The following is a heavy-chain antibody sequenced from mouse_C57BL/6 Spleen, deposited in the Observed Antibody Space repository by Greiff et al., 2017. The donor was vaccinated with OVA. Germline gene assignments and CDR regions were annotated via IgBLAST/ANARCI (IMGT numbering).Heavy chain of an antibody. J-gene: IGHJ2*01. V-gene: IGHV1-62-2*01. CDR2: FYPGSGSI. CDR3: ARHEAPYYYGSPYFDY. Sequence: VKLMESGAELVKPGASVKLSCKASGYTFTEYTIHWVKQRSGQGLEWIGWFYPGSGSIKYNEKFKDKATLTADKSSSTVYMELSRLTSEDSAVYFCARHEAPYYYGSPYFDYWGQGTTLTVSS. CDR1: GYTFTEYT. D-gene: IGHD1-1*01.